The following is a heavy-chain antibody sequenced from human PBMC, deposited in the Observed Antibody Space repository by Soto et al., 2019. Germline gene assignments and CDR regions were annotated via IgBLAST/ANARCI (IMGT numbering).Heavy chain of an antibody. Sequence: SETLSLTCAVYGGSFSGYYWSWIRQPPGKGLEWIGEINHSGSTNYNPSLKSRVTISVDTSKNQFSLKLSSVTAADTAVYYCARALVYANYYYYYMDVWGKGTTVTVSS. D-gene: IGHD2-8*01. J-gene: IGHJ6*03. CDR3: ARALVYANYYYYYMDV. V-gene: IGHV4-34*01. CDR2: INHSGST. CDR1: GGSFSGYY.